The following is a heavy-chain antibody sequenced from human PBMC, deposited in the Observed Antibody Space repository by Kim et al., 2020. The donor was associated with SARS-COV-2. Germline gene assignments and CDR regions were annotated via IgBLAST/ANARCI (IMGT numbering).Heavy chain of an antibody. CDR3: AREQGGFDY. V-gene: IGHV1-3*01. Sequence: ASVKVSCKTSGHTFTAYTMHWVRQAPGQRLEWMGWISVGNGNTRYSQEFQGRITLTRDTSAGTAFMELSSLTSEDTAVYYCAREQGGFDYWGQGTLVTVS. CDR2: ISVGNGNT. J-gene: IGHJ4*02. CDR1: GHTFTAYT.